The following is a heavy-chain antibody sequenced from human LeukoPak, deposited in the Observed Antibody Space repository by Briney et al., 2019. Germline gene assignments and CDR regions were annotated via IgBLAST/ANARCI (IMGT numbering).Heavy chain of an antibody. J-gene: IGHJ4*02. V-gene: IGHV4-39*01. CDR3: ASRVDSMVPIDY. CDR2: IYYSGST. CDR1: GVSISSSSYY. Sequence: SETLSLTCTVSGVSISSSSYYWGWTRQPPGKGLEWIGSIYYSGSTYYNPSLKSRVTISVDTSKNQFSLKLSSVTAADTTVYYCASRVDSMVPIDYWGQGTLVTVSS. D-gene: IGHD3-10*01.